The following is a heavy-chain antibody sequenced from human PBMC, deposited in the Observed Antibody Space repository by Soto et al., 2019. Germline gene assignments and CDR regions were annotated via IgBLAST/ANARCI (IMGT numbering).Heavy chain of an antibody. CDR1: GFTFSDYY. J-gene: IGHJ4*02. CDR3: ARDHEVAPYYDILIGFDY. Sequence: GGSLRLSCAASGFTFSDYYMSWIRQAPGKGLEWVSYISSSSSYTNYADSVKGRFTISRDNAKNSLYLQMNSLRAEDTAVYYCARDHEVAPYYDILIGFDYWGQGTLVTVSS. CDR2: ISSSSSYT. V-gene: IGHV3-11*05. D-gene: IGHD3-9*01.